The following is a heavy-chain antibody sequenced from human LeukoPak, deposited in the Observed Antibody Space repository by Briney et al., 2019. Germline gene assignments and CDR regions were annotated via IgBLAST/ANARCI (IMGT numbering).Heavy chain of an antibody. CDR2: IYYSGST. Sequence: SETLSLTCTVSGGSVSSGSYYWSWIRQPPGKGLEWIGYIYYSGSTNYNPFLKSRVTISVNTSKNQFSLKLSSVTAADTAVYYCAREEVAVAGFDYWGQGTLVTVSS. D-gene: IGHD6-19*01. CDR1: GGSVSSGSYY. V-gene: IGHV4-61*01. J-gene: IGHJ4*02. CDR3: AREEVAVAGFDY.